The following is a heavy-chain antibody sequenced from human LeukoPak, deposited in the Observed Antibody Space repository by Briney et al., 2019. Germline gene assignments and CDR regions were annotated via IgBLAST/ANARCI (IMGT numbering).Heavy chain of an antibody. D-gene: IGHD2-2*01. Sequence: SETLSLTCAVYGGSFSGYNWSWIRQPPGKGLEWIGEINHSGSTNYNPSLKSRVTISVDTSKNQFSLKLSSVTAADTAVYYCARGLIVVVPAARNWFDPWGQGTLVTVSS. V-gene: IGHV4-34*01. CDR1: GGSFSGYN. CDR3: ARGLIVVVPAARNWFDP. J-gene: IGHJ5*02. CDR2: INHSGST.